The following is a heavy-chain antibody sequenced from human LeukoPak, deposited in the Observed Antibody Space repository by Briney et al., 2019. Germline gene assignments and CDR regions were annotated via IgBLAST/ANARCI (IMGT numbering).Heavy chain of an antibody. Sequence: ASVKVSCKASGYTFTSYGISWVRQAPGQGLEWVGWMNPKSGNTGYARKFQGRVTMTRNTSISSAYMELSSLRSEDTAVYYCARLADDFDYWGQGTLVTVSS. J-gene: IGHJ4*02. V-gene: IGHV1-8*02. CDR3: ARLADDFDY. D-gene: IGHD3-3*02. CDR1: GYTFTSYG. CDR2: MNPKSGNT.